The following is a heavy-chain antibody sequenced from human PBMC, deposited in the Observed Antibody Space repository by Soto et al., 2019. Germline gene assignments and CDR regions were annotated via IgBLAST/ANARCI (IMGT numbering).Heavy chain of an antibody. Sequence: PSETLSLTCAVSGGSISSGGYSWSWIRQPPGKGLEWIGYIYHSGSTCYNPSLKSRVTISVDRSKNQFSLKLSSVTAADTAVYYCARALITQVDYWGQGTLVTVSS. J-gene: IGHJ4*02. V-gene: IGHV4-30-2*01. CDR2: IYHSGST. CDR3: ARALITQVDY. CDR1: GGSISSGGYS. D-gene: IGHD3-22*01.